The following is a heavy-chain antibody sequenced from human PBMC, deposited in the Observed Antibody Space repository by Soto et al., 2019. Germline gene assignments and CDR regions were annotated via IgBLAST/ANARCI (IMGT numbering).Heavy chain of an antibody. CDR3: ARIASSGRGWDV. CDR2: IKQDGSEE. J-gene: IGHJ6*02. V-gene: IGHV3-7*01. CDR1: GFTFSNYW. D-gene: IGHD3-3*02. Sequence: EVPLVESGGGLVQPGGSLRLSCVDSGFTFSNYWMSWVRQAPVKGREWVGNIKQDGSEENYVDSVKGRFTISRDNAKNSLYLPMISLRAEETAVYYCARIASSGRGWDVWAQGATGVVSS.